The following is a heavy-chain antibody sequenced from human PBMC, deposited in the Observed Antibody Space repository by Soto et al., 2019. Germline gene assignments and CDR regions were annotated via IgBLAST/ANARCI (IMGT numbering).Heavy chain of an antibody. CDR2: IKSKTDGGTT. D-gene: IGHD3-3*01. J-gene: IGHJ4*02. CDR3: TTVNDFWRGDSY. Sequence: GESLKISCAASGFTFSNAWMSWVRQAPGKGLEWVGRIKSKTDGGTTDYAAPVKGRFTISRDDSKNTLYLQMNSLKTEDTAVYYCTTVNDFWRGDSYWGQGTLVTVSS. CDR1: GFTFSNAW. V-gene: IGHV3-15*01.